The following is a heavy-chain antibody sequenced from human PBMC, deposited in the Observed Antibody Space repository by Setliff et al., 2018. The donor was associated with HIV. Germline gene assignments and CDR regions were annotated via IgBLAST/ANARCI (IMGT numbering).Heavy chain of an antibody. CDR1: GDSISSSSYY. Sequence: SETLSLTCSVSGDSISSSSYYWSWIRQPAGKGLEWIGRVSSRGDTNYNPSLKSRVTMSVDTSKNQFSLKLTSVTASDTAVYYCARVSCSSWYSIPQYYYYSMDVWGNGTTVTVSS. D-gene: IGHD6-13*01. J-gene: IGHJ6*03. CDR2: VSSRGDT. CDR3: ARVSCSSWYSIPQYYYYSMDV. V-gene: IGHV4-61*02.